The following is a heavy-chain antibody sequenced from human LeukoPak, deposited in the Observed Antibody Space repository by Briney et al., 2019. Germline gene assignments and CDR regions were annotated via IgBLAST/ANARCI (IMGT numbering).Heavy chain of an antibody. CDR1: GFTFSSYE. D-gene: IGHD3-22*01. CDR2: ISNSGSII. V-gene: IGHV3-48*03. J-gene: IGHJ5*02. Sequence: GGSLRLSCAASGFTFSSYEMNWVRQAPGKGLEWVSFISNSGSIIYYEDSVKGRFTISRDNAKNSLYLQMSSLRAEDTAVYYCTRDHYYDSSGYFNPYNWFDPWGQGTLVTVSS. CDR3: TRDHYYDSSGYFNPYNWFDP.